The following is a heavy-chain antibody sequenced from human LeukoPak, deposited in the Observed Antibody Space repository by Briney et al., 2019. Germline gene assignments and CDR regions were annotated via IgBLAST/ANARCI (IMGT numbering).Heavy chain of an antibody. CDR2: IYYSGST. Sequence: SETLSLTCTVSGGSISSYYLNWIRQPPGKGLEWIGYIYYSGSTNYNPSLKSRVTMSVDTSKNQFSLKLSSVTAADTAVYYCARGRAGAHAFDIWGQGTMVTVSS. J-gene: IGHJ3*02. D-gene: IGHD1-26*01. CDR3: ARGRAGAHAFDI. CDR1: GGSISSYY. V-gene: IGHV4-59*01.